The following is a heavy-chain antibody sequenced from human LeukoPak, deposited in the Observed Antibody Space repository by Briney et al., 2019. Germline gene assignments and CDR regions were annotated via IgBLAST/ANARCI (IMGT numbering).Heavy chain of an antibody. Sequence: SETLSLTCTVSGGSISSYYWSWIQQPPGKGLEWIGYIYYSGSTNYNPSLKSRVTISVDTSKNQFSLKLSSVTAADTAVYYCARDVHYYDSSGYHIDYFDYWGQGTLVTVSS. J-gene: IGHJ4*02. CDR1: GGSISSYY. CDR3: ARDVHYYDSSGYHIDYFDY. V-gene: IGHV4-59*01. CDR2: IYYSGST. D-gene: IGHD3-22*01.